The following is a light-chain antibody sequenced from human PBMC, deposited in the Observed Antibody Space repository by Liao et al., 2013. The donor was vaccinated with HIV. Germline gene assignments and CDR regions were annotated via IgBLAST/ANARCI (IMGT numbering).Light chain of an antibody. CDR3: QVWDSSSDHPFV. J-gene: IGLJ1*01. Sequence: SYELTQPPSVSVAPGKTARITCGGDKVGSKSLHWYQQKPGQAPMLVIYSDSDRPSGIPERFSGSNSGNTATLTISRVEAGDEADYYCQVWDSSSDHPFVFGTGTKVTVL. V-gene: IGLV3-21*04. CDR2: SDS. CDR1: KVGSKS.